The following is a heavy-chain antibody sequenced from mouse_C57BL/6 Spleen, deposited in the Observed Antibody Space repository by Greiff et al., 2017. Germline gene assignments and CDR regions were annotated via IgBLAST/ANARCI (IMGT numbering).Heavy chain of an antibody. V-gene: IGHV5-16*01. CDR3: ARDDGYYVGYFDV. J-gene: IGHJ1*03. D-gene: IGHD2-3*01. CDR1: GFTFSDYY. Sequence: EVQLVESEGGLVQPGSSMKLSCTASGFTFSDYYMAWVRQVPEKGLEWVANINYDGSSTYYLDSLKSRFIISRDNAKNILYLQMSSLKSEDTATYYCARDDGYYVGYFDVWGTGTTVTVSS. CDR2: INYDGSST.